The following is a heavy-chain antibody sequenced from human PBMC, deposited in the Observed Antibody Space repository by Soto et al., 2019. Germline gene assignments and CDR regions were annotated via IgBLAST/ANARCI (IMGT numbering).Heavy chain of an antibody. CDR3: ARVRENYVDY. V-gene: IGHV4-31*03. CDR2: IYYSGSP. J-gene: IGHJ4*02. Sequence: QMQLQESGPGLVKPSQTLSLTCTVSGDSDTSDSYRWSWIRQHPGKGLEWIGYIYYSGSPYYNPSLTSRATISVDTSKNQFSLRLTSVSGSDSALYYCARVRENYVDYWGQGILVTVSS. CDR1: GDSDTSDSYR.